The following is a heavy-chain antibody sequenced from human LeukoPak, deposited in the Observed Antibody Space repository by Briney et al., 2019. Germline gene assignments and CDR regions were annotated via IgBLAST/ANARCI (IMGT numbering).Heavy chain of an antibody. V-gene: IGHV4-59*08. D-gene: IGHD2-15*01. CDR1: GGSISSYY. CDR3: ARRSSMVALDY. Sequence: ETLSPTCTVSGGSISSYYWSWIRQPPGKGLEWIGYIYYSGSTNYNPSLKSRVTISVDTSKNQFSLKLSSVTAADTAVYYCARRSSMVALDYWGQGTLVTVSS. J-gene: IGHJ4*02. CDR2: IYYSGST.